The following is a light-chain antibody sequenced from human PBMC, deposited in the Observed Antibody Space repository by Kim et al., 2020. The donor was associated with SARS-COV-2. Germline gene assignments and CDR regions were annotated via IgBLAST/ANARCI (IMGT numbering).Light chain of an antibody. Sequence: PGQSITSSCTATSSDVGDYNYVSWYQQHPGKAPKLMIYDVSNRPSGVSNRFSGSKSGNTASLTISGLQAEDEADYYCSSYTSSSVVFGGGTQLTVL. CDR3: SSYTSSSVV. V-gene: IGLV2-14*03. CDR2: DVS. J-gene: IGLJ2*01. CDR1: SSDVGDYNY.